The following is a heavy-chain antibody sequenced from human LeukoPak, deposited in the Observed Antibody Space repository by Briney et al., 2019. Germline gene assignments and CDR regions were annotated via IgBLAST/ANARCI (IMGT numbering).Heavy chain of an antibody. CDR2: ISSSSSYI. Sequence: GGSLRLSCAASGFTFSSYSMNWVRQAPGKGLEWVSSISSSSSYIYYADSVKGRFTISRDNAKNSLYLQMNSLRAEDTALYYCARDRGVDTAMVNWFDPWGQGTLVTVSS. D-gene: IGHD5-18*01. J-gene: IGHJ5*02. CDR3: ARDRGVDTAMVNWFDP. CDR1: GFTFSSYS. V-gene: IGHV3-21*04.